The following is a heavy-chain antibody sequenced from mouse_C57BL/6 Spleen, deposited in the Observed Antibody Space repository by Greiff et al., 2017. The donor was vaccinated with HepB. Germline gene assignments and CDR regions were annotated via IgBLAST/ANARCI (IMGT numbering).Heavy chain of an antibody. J-gene: IGHJ2*01. CDR1: GYTFTDYN. D-gene: IGHD3-1*01. CDR3: ARSGEGLFDY. Sequence: EVQLQQSGPELVKPGASVKIPCKASGYTFTDYNMDWVKQSHGKSLEWIGDINPNNGGNIYNQKFKGKATLTVDKSSSTADMELRSLTSEDTAVYYCARSGEGLFDYWGQGTTLTVSS. V-gene: IGHV1-18*01. CDR2: INPNNGGN.